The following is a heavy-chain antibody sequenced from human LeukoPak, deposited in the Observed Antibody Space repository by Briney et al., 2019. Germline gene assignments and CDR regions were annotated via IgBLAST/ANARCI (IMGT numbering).Heavy chain of an antibody. D-gene: IGHD3-22*01. Sequence: NPSETLSLTCTVSGASISSSSYYWAWIRQPPGKGLEWIGSIYYGSTYYNPSLKSRVTISVDTSKNQFSLKLSSVTAADTAVYYCARHEHSRILLDYWGQGTLVTVSS. V-gene: IGHV4-39*01. CDR2: IYYGST. CDR1: GASISSSSYY. CDR3: ARHEHSRILLDY. J-gene: IGHJ4*02.